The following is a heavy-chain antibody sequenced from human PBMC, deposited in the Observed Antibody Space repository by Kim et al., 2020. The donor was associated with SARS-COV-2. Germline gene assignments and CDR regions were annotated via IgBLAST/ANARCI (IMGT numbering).Heavy chain of an antibody. V-gene: IGHV3-13*01. J-gene: IGHJ6*02. CDR1: GFTFRGHG. Sequence: GGSLRLSCAASGFTFRGHGMHWVRQVLGKGLEWVSVIGTGGETYYADSVKSRFTISREKAKNSLFLQMSSRRVGDTTVYYCVGDGSGRVPYSMDDWGQGTAATVSS. CDR3: VGDGSGRVPYSMDD. CDR2: IGTGGET. D-gene: IGHD3-10*01.